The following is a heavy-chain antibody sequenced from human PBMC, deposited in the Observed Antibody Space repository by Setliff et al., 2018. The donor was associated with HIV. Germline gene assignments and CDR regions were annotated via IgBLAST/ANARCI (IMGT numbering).Heavy chain of an antibody. J-gene: IGHJ4*02. CDR2: IYYSGST. CDR1: GASFSSGGYY. V-gene: IGHV4-31*03. D-gene: IGHD5-18*01. Sequence: SETLSLTCTVSGASFSSGGYYWTWIRQHPVRGLEWIWYIYYSGSTYYNPSLRSRLTISIDTSKNQFSLKLSSVTAADTAVSYCARVEQTYNYFDYGGQGTLVTVSS. CDR3: ARVEQTYNYFDY.